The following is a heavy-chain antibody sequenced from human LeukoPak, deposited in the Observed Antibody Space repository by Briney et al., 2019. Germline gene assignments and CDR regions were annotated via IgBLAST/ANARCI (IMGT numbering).Heavy chain of an antibody. CDR1: GGSIRSSNW. Sequence: SGTLSLTCAVSGGSIRSSNWWTWVRLPPGKGLEWIGYIYYSGSTSYNPSLKSRTTISVDTSKNQFSLKLTSVTAADTAVYYCARRGYCSGVSCYSFDYWGQGTLVTVSS. J-gene: IGHJ4*02. V-gene: IGHV4-4*02. CDR3: ARRGYCSGVSCYSFDY. D-gene: IGHD2-15*01. CDR2: IYYSGST.